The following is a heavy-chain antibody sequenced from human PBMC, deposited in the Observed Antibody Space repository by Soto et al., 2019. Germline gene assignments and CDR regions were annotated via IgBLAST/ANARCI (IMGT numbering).Heavy chain of an antibody. CDR2: IIPMFEIA. Sequence: QVQLVQSGVEVKKPGSSVKVSCKASGGSFRTYTVFWVRQAPGQGLEWMGRIIPMFEIANYAQRFQGRVTFNADKSTGTVYMEMIRLTSDDTAIYFCKIGSWSAEVFDIWGQGTLVTVSP. J-gene: IGHJ3*02. CDR1: GGSFRTYT. V-gene: IGHV1-69*02. CDR3: KIGSWSAEVFDI. D-gene: IGHD6-13*01.